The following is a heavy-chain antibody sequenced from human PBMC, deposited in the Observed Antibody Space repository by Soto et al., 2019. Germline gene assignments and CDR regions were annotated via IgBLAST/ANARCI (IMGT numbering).Heavy chain of an antibody. Sequence: PSETLSLTCTVSGGSISTYYWSWIRQPPGKGLEWIGEINHSGSTNYNPSLKSRVTISVDTSKNQFSLKLSSVTAADTAVYYCARKGAAGTGYWGQGTLVTVSS. CDR1: GGSISTYY. J-gene: IGHJ4*02. CDR3: ARKGAAGTGY. CDR2: INHSGST. D-gene: IGHD6-13*01. V-gene: IGHV4-34*01.